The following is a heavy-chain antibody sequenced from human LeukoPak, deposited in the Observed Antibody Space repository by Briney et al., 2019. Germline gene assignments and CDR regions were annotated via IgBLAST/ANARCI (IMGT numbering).Heavy chain of an antibody. Sequence: SETLSLTCTVSGGSISSGGYYWSWIRQPPGKGLEWIGYIYYSGSTNYNPSLKSRVTISVDTSKNQFSLKLSSVTAADTAVYYCARNYYDSSGYDYWGQGTLVTVSS. V-gene: IGHV4-61*08. CDR2: IYYSGST. CDR3: ARNYYDSSGYDY. J-gene: IGHJ4*02. CDR1: GGSISSGGYY. D-gene: IGHD3-22*01.